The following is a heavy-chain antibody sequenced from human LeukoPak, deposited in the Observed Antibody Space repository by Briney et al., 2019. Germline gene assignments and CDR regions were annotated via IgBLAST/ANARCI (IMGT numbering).Heavy chain of an antibody. CDR2: VRYDGSNK. J-gene: IGHJ4*02. V-gene: IGHV3-30*02. CDR1: GFTFSNQG. D-gene: IGHD1-7*01. CDR3: AKDADNWNSYFAY. Sequence: GGSLRLSCAASGFTFSNQGMHWVRQAPGKGLEWVAFVRYDGSNKYYADSVQSRFTISKDNSKNTLYLQMSSLTAEDTAVYYCAKDADNWNSYFAYWGQGTLVTVSS.